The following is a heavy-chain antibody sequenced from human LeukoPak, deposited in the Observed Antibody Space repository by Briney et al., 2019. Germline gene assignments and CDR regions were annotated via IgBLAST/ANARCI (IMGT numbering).Heavy chain of an antibody. CDR2: IIPIFGTA. V-gene: IGHV1-69*06. Sequence: ASVKVSCKASGGTFSSYAISWVRQAPGQGLEWMGGIIPIFGTANYAQKFQGRVTITADKSTSTAYMELSSLRSEDTAVYYCAREGGLEQSDAFDIWGQGTMVTVSS. CDR1: GGTFSSYA. CDR3: AREGGLEQSDAFDI. J-gene: IGHJ3*02. D-gene: IGHD1/OR15-1a*01.